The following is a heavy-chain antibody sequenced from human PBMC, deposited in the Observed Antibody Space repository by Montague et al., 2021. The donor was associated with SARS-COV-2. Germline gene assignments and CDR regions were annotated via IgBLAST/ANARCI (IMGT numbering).Heavy chain of an antibody. CDR2: IYYSGST. CDR3: ARTGLGAYDILTGYTVNAFDM. V-gene: IGHV4-59*01. CDR1: GGSITSYY. Sequence: TLSLTCTVSGGSITSYYWTWIRQPPGKGLEWVGRIYYSGSTNYNPSLKSRVTISVDTSKNQFSLKLSSVTAADTAVYYCARTGLGAYDILTGYTVNAFDMWGQGTMVTVSS. J-gene: IGHJ3*02. D-gene: IGHD3-9*01.